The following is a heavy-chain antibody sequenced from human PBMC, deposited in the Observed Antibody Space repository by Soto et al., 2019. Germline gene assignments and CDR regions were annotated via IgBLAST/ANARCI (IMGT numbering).Heavy chain of an antibody. CDR1: GGSISSSNW. J-gene: IGHJ3*02. CDR2: IYHSGST. CDR3: ARDRYDSSGYVIIDAFDI. Sequence: SETLCLTCAVSGGSISSSNWWSWVRQPPGKGLEWIGEIYHSGSTNYNPSLKSRVTISVDKSKNQFSLKLSSVTAADTAVYYCARDRYDSSGYVIIDAFDIWGQGTMVTVSS. D-gene: IGHD3-22*01. V-gene: IGHV4-4*02.